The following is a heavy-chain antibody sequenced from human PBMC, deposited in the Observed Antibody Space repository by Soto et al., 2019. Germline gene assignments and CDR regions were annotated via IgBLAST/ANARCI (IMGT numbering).Heavy chain of an antibody. CDR1: GGTFSSYT. CDR2: IIPILGIA. Sequence: QVQLVQSGAEVKKPGSSVKVSCKASGGTFSSYTISWVRQAPGQGLEWMGRIIPILGIANYAQKFQGRVTITADKSTSTAYMELSSLRSEETAVYYCARITGTARDDAFDSWGQGTMVTVSS. CDR3: ARITGTARDDAFDS. J-gene: IGHJ3*02. D-gene: IGHD1-20*01. V-gene: IGHV1-69*02.